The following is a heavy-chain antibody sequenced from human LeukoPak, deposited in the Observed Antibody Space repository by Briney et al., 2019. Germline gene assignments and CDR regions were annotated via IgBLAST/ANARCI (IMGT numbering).Heavy chain of an antibody. J-gene: IGHJ4*02. Sequence: PGGSLRVSCAASGFTFSSYSMNWVRQAPGKGLEWVSSISSSSSYIYYADSVKGRFTISRDNAKNSLYLQMNSLRAEDTAVYYCARVPYYDILTGYQSDYWGQGTLVTVSS. V-gene: IGHV3-21*01. CDR2: ISSSSSYI. CDR3: ARVPYYDILTGYQSDY. CDR1: GFTFSSYS. D-gene: IGHD3-9*01.